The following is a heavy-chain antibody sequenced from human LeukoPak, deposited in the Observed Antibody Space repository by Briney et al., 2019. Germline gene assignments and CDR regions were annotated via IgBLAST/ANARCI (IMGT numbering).Heavy chain of an antibody. CDR3: ARSLGYCRSGGCYSLDAFDM. D-gene: IGHD2-15*01. Sequence: ASVKVSCKASGYTFTDYYIHWVRQAPGQGPEWVGWMNPNNGDTNFGQKFQGRVTMTRDTSIGTAYMELTHLRSDDTAGYYCARSLGYCRSGGCYSLDAFDMWGQGTMVTVSS. CDR2: MNPNNGDT. J-gene: IGHJ3*02. CDR1: GYTFTDYY. V-gene: IGHV1-2*02.